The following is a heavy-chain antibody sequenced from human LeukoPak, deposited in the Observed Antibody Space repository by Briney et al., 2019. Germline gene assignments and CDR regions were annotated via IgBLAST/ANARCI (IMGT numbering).Heavy chain of an antibody. D-gene: IGHD3-3*01. Sequence: ASVKVSCKVSGYTLTELSMHWVRQAPGKGLDGMGVFDPEDGETIYAQKFQGRVTMTEDTSTDTAYMELSSLRSEDTAVYYCARGLWGDFWSGDYYYYYMDVWGKGTTVTVSS. V-gene: IGHV1-24*01. CDR2: FDPEDGET. CDR3: ARGLWGDFWSGDYYYYYMDV. J-gene: IGHJ6*03. CDR1: GYTLTELS.